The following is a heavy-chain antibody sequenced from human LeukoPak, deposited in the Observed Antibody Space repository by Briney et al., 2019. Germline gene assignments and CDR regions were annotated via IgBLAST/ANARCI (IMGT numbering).Heavy chain of an antibody. CDR2: LSYDGSSE. Sequence: GGSLRLSCAPSGFTFSRHDMHWVRQAPGEGLEWVAALSYDGSSEYYADSVKGRFTISRDNSKNTLYLQMNSLRAEDTAVYYCARDGPYFDYWGQGTLVTVSS. CDR3: ARDGPYFDY. CDR1: GFTFSRHD. J-gene: IGHJ4*02. V-gene: IGHV3-30-3*01.